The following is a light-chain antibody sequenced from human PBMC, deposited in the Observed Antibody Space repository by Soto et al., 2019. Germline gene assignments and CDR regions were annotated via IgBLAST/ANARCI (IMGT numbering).Light chain of an antibody. V-gene: IGKV3-11*01. J-gene: IGKJ5*01. Sequence: SESPCASDSGSCRPSLSVSNYLAWYQQKPGQAPRLLIYDASNRASGIPARFTGSGSGTDFNLTISTLEPEDFAVYYCQQRQYWPPITFGQGTRLEIK. CDR3: QQRQYWPPIT. CDR1: LSVSNY. CDR2: DAS.